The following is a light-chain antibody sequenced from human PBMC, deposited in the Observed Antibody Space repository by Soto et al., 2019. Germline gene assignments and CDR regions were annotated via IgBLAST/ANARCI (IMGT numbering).Light chain of an antibody. CDR2: GAS. Sequence: EIVMTQSPSTLSVSPGEIATLSCSAIQSVSSNLALYQQKPVQAPRLLIYGASSRATGIPDRFSGSGSGTDFTLTISRLEPEDVAVYYCQQYGYSPITFGQGTRLEI. CDR1: QSVSSN. V-gene: IGKV3-20*01. J-gene: IGKJ5*01. CDR3: QQYGYSPIT.